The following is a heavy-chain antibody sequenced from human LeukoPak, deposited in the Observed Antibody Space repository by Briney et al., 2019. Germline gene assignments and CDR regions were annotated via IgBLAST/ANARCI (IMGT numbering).Heavy chain of an antibody. Sequence: PGGSLRLSCAASGFTFSNHDMHWVRQAPGKGLEWVSGIGVPGDTFYPDSVKGRFTISRENAKNSLYLQMHSLRAGDTAVYYCARSPAAGTIELDYWGQGTLVTVSS. J-gene: IGHJ4*02. CDR3: ARSPAAGTIELDY. CDR2: IGVPGDT. CDR1: GFTFSNHD. V-gene: IGHV3-13*01. D-gene: IGHD6-13*01.